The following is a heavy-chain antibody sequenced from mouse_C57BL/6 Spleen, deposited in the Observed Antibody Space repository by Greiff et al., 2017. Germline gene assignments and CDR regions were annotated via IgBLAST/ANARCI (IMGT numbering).Heavy chain of an antibody. D-gene: IGHD1-1*01. CDR2: IHPNSGST. Sequence: QVQLKQPGAELVKPGASVKLSCKASGYTFTSYWMHWVKQRPGQGLEWIGMIHPNSGSTNYNEKFKSKATLTVDKSSSTAYMPLSSLTSEDSAVYYCARGGTTVVATRDYAMDYWGQGTSVTVSS. CDR1: GYTFTSYW. CDR3: ARGGTTVVATRDYAMDY. V-gene: IGHV1-64*01. J-gene: IGHJ4*01.